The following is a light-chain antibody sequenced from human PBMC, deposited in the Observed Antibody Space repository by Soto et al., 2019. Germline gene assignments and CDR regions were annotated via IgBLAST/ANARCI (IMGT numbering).Light chain of an antibody. CDR1: QSISGT. CDR3: QQYNTWPRT. CDR2: GAS. J-gene: IGKJ1*01. Sequence: EIVMTQSPATLSVSPGGRATLSCRASQSISGTLAWYQQKPGQAPRLLIYGASTRATGIPARFSGSGSGTEFTLTINSLQSEDFAVYYCQQYNTWPRTFGQGTKVDIK. V-gene: IGKV3-15*01.